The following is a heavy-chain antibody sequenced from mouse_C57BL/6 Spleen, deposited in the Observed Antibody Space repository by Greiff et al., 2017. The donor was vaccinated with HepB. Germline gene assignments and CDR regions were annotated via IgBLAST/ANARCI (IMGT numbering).Heavy chain of an antibody. V-gene: IGHV1-55*01. CDR1: GYTFTSYW. CDR2: IYPGSGST. J-gene: IGHJ3*01. D-gene: IGHD1-1*01. Sequence: VQLQQPGAELVKPGASVKMSCKASGYTFTSYWITWVKQRPGQGLEWIGDIYPGSGSTNYNEKFKSKATLTVDTSSSTAYMQLSSLTSEDSAVYYCARSDYGSSYGWSAYWGQGTLVTVSA. CDR3: ARSDYGSSYGWSAY.